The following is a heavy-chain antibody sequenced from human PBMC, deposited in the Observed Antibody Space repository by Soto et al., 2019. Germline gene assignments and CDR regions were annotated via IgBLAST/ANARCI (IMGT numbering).Heavy chain of an antibody. V-gene: IGHV3-74*01. CDR1: GFTFRNYW. D-gene: IGHD6-19*01. CDR2: INSDGGST. CDR3: ARLEVAGTVRWFDP. Sequence: EVQLVESGGGLVQPGGSLRLSCAASGFTFRNYWMHWVRQVPGKGLVWVSRINSDGGSTSYADSVKGRCTISRDNAKITLYLQMNSLRADDTAVYYCARLEVAGTVRWFDPWGQGTLVTVSS. J-gene: IGHJ5*02.